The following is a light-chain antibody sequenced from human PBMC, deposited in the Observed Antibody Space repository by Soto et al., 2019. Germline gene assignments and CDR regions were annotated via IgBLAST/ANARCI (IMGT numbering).Light chain of an antibody. CDR3: MQGPPTPLT. J-gene: IGKJ4*01. CDR1: QSLLYSDGYNY. Sequence: DIVMTQSPLFLPVTPGEPASISCRSSQSLLYSDGYNYLDWYLQKPGQSPQLLIYLGSYRAFGIPDRFSGSGSGTDFTLKISRVEAEDVGVYYCMQGPPTPLTFGGGTKVEIK. CDR2: LGS. V-gene: IGKV2-28*01.